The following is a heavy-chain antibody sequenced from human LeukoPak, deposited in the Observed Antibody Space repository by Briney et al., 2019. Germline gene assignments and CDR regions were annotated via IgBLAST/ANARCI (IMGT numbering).Heavy chain of an antibody. CDR3: ASITPGAGMGDY. Sequence: LSGGSLRLSCAASGFTFSSYAMSWVRQAPGKGLEWVSAISGSGGSTYYADSVKGRFTISRDNAKNSLYLQMNSLRAEDTAVYYCASITPGAGMGDYWGQGTLVTVSS. J-gene: IGHJ4*02. CDR1: GFTFSSYA. D-gene: IGHD6-19*01. CDR2: ISGSGGST. V-gene: IGHV3-23*01.